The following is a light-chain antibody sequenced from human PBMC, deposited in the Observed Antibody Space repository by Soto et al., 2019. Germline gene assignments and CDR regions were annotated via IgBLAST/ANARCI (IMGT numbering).Light chain of an antibody. J-gene: IGKJ1*01. V-gene: IGKV3-15*01. CDR2: SES. Sequence: EIVMTQSPVTPSVSPGESATIFCRASERISTNLAWYQQRPGQAPRLLIYSESTRATGVPARFSGSGSATEFTLTISSLQPEDFATYYCQQYGNWLTWTFGQGTRVEIK. CDR1: ERISTN. CDR3: QQYGNWLTWT.